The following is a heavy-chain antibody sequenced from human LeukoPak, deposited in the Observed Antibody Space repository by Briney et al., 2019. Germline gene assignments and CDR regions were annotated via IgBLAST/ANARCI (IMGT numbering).Heavy chain of an antibody. V-gene: IGHV1-24*01. J-gene: IGHJ4*02. CDR1: GDTLTELS. CDR3: ATVLVYCSGGSCYLDY. CDR2: FDPEDGKA. D-gene: IGHD2-15*01. Sequence: GASVKVSYNVSGDTLTELSMEWVRQAPGKGLEWMGTFDPEDGKAIYAQKFQGRVTMTADTSSDTAYMELSSLTSEDTAVYYCATVLVYCSGGSCYLDYWGQGTLVTVSS.